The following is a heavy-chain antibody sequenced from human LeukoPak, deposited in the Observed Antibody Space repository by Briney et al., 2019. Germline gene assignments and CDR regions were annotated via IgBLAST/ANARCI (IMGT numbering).Heavy chain of an antibody. CDR2: IIPNSGDT. D-gene: IGHD6-19*01. J-gene: IGHJ4*02. CDR3: ARGGGYSSGWELDY. V-gene: IGHV1-2*02. Sequence: ASVKVSCKASGYIFNGHYIYWVRQAPGQGLEWMGWIIPNSGDTHYAQNFQGRVTLTRDTSISTAYMELSRLTSDDTAVYYCARGGGYSSGWELDYWGQGTLATVSS. CDR1: GYIFNGHY.